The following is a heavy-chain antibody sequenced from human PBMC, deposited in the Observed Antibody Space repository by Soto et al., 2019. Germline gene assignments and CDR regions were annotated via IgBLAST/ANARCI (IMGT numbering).Heavy chain of an antibody. V-gene: IGHV4-39*01. J-gene: IGHJ6*02. CDR3: ARLGYPTIKYYYYYGMDV. CDR1: GGSISSSSYY. Sequence: ETLSLTXTVSGGSISSSSYYWGWIRQPPGKGLEWIGSIYYSGSTYYNPSLKSRVTISVDTSKNQFSLKLSSVTAADTAVYYCARLGYPTIKYYYYYGMDVWGQGTTVTGSS. CDR2: IYYSGST. D-gene: IGHD5-18*01.